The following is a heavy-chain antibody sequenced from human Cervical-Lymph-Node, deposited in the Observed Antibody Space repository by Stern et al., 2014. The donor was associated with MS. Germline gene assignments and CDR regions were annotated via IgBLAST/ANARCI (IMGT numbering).Heavy chain of an antibody. D-gene: IGHD1-14*01. Sequence: VQLVESGGGLVRPGGSLRLSCAASGFPFSNAWINWVRQAPGKGLEWVGHIKTRNDCGTTESAAPVKDRFSISRDDSKNTVFLQMTSLRTEDTAVYYSTTLTFNNNPNYDYDGMDVWGRGTTVTVSS. V-gene: IGHV3-15*01. CDR1: GFPFSNAW. CDR3: TTLTFNNNPNYDYDGMDV. J-gene: IGHJ6*02. CDR2: IKTRNDCGTT.